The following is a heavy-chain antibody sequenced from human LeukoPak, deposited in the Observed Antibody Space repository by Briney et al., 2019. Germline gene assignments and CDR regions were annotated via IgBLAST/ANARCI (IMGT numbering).Heavy chain of an antibody. Sequence: ASVKVSCKASGYTFTGYYMHWVRQAPGQGLEWMGWMNPNSGNTGYAQKFQGRVTMTRNTSISTAYMELSSLRSEDTAVYYCARATTYYDILTGYSNWFDPWGQGTLVTVSS. D-gene: IGHD3-9*01. V-gene: IGHV1-8*02. J-gene: IGHJ5*02. CDR1: GYTFTGYY. CDR2: MNPNSGNT. CDR3: ARATTYYDILTGYSNWFDP.